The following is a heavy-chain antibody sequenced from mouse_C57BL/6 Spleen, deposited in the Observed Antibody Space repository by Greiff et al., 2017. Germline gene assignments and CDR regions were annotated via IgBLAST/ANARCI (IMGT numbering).Heavy chain of an antibody. Sequence: VQLQQSGAELVKPGASVKISCKASGYAFSSYWMNWVKQRPGKGLEWIGQIYPGDGDTNYNGKFKGKATLTADKSSSTAYMQLSSLTSEDSAVYFCARGGELGPWLAYWGQGTLVTVSA. CDR2: IYPGDGDT. D-gene: IGHD4-1*01. V-gene: IGHV1-80*01. CDR3: ARGGELGPWLAY. CDR1: GYAFSSYW. J-gene: IGHJ3*01.